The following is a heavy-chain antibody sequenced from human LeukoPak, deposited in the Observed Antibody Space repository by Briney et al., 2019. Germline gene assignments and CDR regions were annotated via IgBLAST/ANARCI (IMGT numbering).Heavy chain of an antibody. CDR1: GFTFSSYW. D-gene: IGHD3-16*02. Sequence: GGSLRLSCAASGFTFSSYWMSWVRQAPGKGLEWVGNINQEGSERNHGDSVNGRFTISRDKAENSLYMQMNSLRAEDTAVYYCARIIGAFGTYRYDSWGQRTLVSVSS. CDR3: ARIIGAFGTYRYDS. V-gene: IGHV3-7*01. J-gene: IGHJ4*02. CDR2: INQEGSER.